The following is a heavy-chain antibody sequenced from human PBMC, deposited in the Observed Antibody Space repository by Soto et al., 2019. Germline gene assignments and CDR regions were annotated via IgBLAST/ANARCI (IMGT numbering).Heavy chain of an antibody. J-gene: IGHJ4*02. D-gene: IGHD2-15*01. V-gene: IGHV3-33*01. Sequence: QVQLVESGGGVVQPGRSLRLSCAASGFTFSSYGMHLVRQAPGKGLEWVAVIWYAGSNKYYADSVKGRFTISRDNSKNTLYLQMNSLRAEDTAVYYCARGYCSGGSCYLNRYYFDYWGQGTLVTVSS. CDR2: IWYAGSNK. CDR3: ARGYCSGGSCYLNRYYFDY. CDR1: GFTFSSYG.